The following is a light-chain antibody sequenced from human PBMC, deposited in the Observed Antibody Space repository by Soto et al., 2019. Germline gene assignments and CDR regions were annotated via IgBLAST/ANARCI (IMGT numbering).Light chain of an antibody. CDR3: QQFNSWPRT. V-gene: IGKV3-15*01. J-gene: IGKJ1*01. CDR2: GAS. CDR1: QSVSGN. Sequence: IVMTQSPATVSGSPGERATLSCRASQSVSGNVAWYHQKPGQPPRLLVYGASTTATDIPARFFGSGSETDFTLTITRLQSADFGIYYCQQFNSWPRTFGQGTKVEIK.